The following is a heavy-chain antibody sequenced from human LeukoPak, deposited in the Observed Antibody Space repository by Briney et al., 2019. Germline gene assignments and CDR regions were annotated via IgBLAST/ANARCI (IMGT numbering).Heavy chain of an antibody. Sequence: GGSLRLSCAASGFTFSGYSMNWVRQAPGKGLEWVSYISSSSSTIYYADSVKGRFTISRDNAKNSLYLEMNNLRVEDTAVYYCARASKLLGYYMDVWGKGTTVTVSS. CDR2: ISSSSSTI. CDR3: ARASKLLGYYMDV. V-gene: IGHV3-48*04. J-gene: IGHJ6*03. CDR1: GFTFSGYS. D-gene: IGHD2/OR15-2a*01.